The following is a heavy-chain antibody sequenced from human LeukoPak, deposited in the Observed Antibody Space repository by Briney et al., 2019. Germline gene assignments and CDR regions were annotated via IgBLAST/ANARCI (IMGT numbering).Heavy chain of an antibody. V-gene: IGHV3-21*01. Sequence: GGSLRLSCAASGFTFSSYSMNWVRQAPGKGLEWVSSISSSSSYIYYADSVKGRFTISRDNAKNSLYLQMNSLRAEDTAVHYCARGPTSSGWYGGGYWGQGTLVTVSS. J-gene: IGHJ4*02. CDR3: ARGPTSSGWYGGGY. D-gene: IGHD6-19*01. CDR1: GFTFSSYS. CDR2: ISSSSSYI.